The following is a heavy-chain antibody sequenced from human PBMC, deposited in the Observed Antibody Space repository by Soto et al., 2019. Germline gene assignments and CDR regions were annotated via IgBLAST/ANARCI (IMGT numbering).Heavy chain of an antibody. Sequence: PEGSLRLSCEASRFTFTSDSMTWVRQAPGKGLEWVSSISSHGRDIFYADSVKGRFTISRDNAKDSLHLQMNSLTGEDSAVYYCARGAALAGKLDLWGQGTLVTVSS. V-gene: IGHV3-21*06. D-gene: IGHD6-19*01. J-gene: IGHJ4*02. CDR1: RFTFTSDS. CDR2: ISSHGRDI. CDR3: ARGAALAGKLDL.